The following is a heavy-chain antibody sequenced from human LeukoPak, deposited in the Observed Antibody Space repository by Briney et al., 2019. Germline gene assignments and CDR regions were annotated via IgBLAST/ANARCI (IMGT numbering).Heavy chain of an antibody. D-gene: IGHD6-6*01. CDR2: IKQDGSET. Sequence: GGSLRLSCAASGFTFTTYWMTWVRQAPGKGLEWVANIKQDGSETYYVDSVKGRFTISRDNAKNSLYLQMNSLRAEDTAVYYCAASIAIPKYYYYGMDVWGQGTTVTVSS. CDR1: GFTFTTYW. J-gene: IGHJ6*02. CDR3: AASIAIPKYYYYGMDV. V-gene: IGHV3-7*03.